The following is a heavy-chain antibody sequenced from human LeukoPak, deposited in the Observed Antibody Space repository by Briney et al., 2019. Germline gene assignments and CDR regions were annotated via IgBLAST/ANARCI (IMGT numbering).Heavy chain of an antibody. J-gene: IGHJ4*02. CDR3: AREWFGEFSPFDY. Sequence: GGSLRLSCAASGFTFSSYSMNWVRQAPGRGLEWVSSISSSSSYIYYADSVKGRFTISRDNAKNSLYLQMNSLRAEDTAVYYCAREWFGEFSPFDYWGQGTLVTVSS. CDR2: ISSSSSYI. D-gene: IGHD3-10*01. CDR1: GFTFSSYS. V-gene: IGHV3-21*01.